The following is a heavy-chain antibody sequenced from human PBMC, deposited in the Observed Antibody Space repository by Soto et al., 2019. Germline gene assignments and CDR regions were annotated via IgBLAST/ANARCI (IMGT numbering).Heavy chain of an antibody. CDR2: IKQYGSEK. J-gene: IGHJ6*02. CDR1: GFTFSSYW. CDR3: ARTRADYGEDHGMDV. D-gene: IGHD4-17*01. Sequence: GGSLRLSCAASGFTFSSYWMSWVRQAPGKGLEWVANIKQYGSEKYYVDSVKGRFTISRDNAKNSLYLQMNSLRAEDTAVYYCARTRADYGEDHGMDVWGQGTTVTVSS. V-gene: IGHV3-7*03.